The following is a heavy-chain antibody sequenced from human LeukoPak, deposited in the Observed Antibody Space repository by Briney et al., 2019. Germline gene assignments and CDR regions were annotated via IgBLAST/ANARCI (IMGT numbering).Heavy chain of an antibody. CDR3: ARDLGQYYDTSDNWFDP. CDR1: GFTVSSNY. D-gene: IGHD3-22*01. Sequence: HPGGSLRLSCAASGFTVSSNYMSWVRQAPGKGLEWVSVIYSGGSTYYADSVKGRFTISRDNSKNTLYLQMNSLRAEDTAVYYCARDLGQYYDTSDNWFDPWGQGTLVTVSS. J-gene: IGHJ5*02. V-gene: IGHV3-66*01. CDR2: IYSGGST.